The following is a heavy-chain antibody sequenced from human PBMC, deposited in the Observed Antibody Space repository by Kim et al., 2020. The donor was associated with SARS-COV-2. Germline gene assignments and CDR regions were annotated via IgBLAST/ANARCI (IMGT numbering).Heavy chain of an antibody. D-gene: IGHD2-21*02. Sequence: GGSLRLSCAASGFTVSSNYMSWVRQAPGKGLEWVSVIYSGGSTYYADSVKGRFTISRDNSKNTLYLQMNSLRAEDTAVYYCARDSNVAATAPFYYYYYGMDVWGQGTTVTVSS. CDR2: IYSGGST. CDR3: ARDSNVAATAPFYYYYYGMDV. V-gene: IGHV3-53*01. CDR1: GFTVSSNY. J-gene: IGHJ6*02.